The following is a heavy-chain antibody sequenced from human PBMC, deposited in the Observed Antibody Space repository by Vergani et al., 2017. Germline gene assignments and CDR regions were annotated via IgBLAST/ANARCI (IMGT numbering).Heavy chain of an antibody. CDR1: GFNFGASA. D-gene: IGHD6-19*01. J-gene: IGHJ4*02. V-gene: IGHV3-15*01. CDR3: NTRFKSGWSGEY. Sequence: EVQLAESGGGLVQPGRSLRIACAASGFNFGASAMHWVRQVPGKGLEWVGRIKSKTAGGTTDYAAPVKGRFTISRDDSKNTLFLQMNNLKTEDTAVYYCNTRFKSGWSGEYWGQGTLVTVSS. CDR2: IKSKTAGGTT.